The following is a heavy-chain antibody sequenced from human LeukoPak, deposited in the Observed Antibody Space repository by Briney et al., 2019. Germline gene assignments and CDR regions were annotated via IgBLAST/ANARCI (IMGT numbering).Heavy chain of an antibody. CDR2: INQIGST. J-gene: IGHJ4*02. Sequence: SETLSLTCAVYGGSFSSYYWSWVRQPPGKGLEWIGEINQIGSTNYHPSLKSRVTISIDTSNHQSSLKLTSLTAADTPGYYCARLPEKLIVPRDYWGQGTLVTVSS. CDR3: ARLPEKLIVPRDY. D-gene: IGHD3-22*01. V-gene: IGHV4-34*01. CDR1: GGSFSSYY.